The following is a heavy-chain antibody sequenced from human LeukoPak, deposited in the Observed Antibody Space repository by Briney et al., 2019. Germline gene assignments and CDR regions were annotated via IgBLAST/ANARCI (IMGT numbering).Heavy chain of an antibody. CDR2: ICYSGST. Sequence: SSETLSLTCTVSGGSISSSSYYWGWIRQPPGKGLEWIGSICYSGSTYYNPSLKSRVTISVDTSKNQFSLKLSSVTAADTAVYYCARVRPDFDWFPRWFDPWGQGTLVTVSS. V-gene: IGHV4-39*01. CDR3: ARVRPDFDWFPRWFDP. D-gene: IGHD3-9*01. J-gene: IGHJ5*02. CDR1: GGSISSSSYY.